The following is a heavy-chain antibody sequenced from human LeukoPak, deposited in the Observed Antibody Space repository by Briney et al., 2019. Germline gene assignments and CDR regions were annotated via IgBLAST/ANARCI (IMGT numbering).Heavy chain of an antibody. J-gene: IGHJ3*02. Sequence: GRSLRLSCAASGFTFSDYYMNWIRQAPGKGLEWVSYINSGSSHTNYAASVKGRFTISRDNAKKSLFLQMNSLRVDDTAVYFCAKHYFGSGISSVRAFDIWGQGTMVTVSS. CDR1: GFTFSDYY. CDR2: INSGSSHT. D-gene: IGHD3-10*01. V-gene: IGHV3-11*03. CDR3: AKHYFGSGISSVRAFDI.